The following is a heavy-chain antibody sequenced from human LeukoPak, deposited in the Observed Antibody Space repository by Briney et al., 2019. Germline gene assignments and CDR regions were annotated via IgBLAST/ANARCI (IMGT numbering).Heavy chain of an antibody. J-gene: IGHJ4*02. CDR3: AREGGHLAAAGIGDY. D-gene: IGHD6-13*01. Sequence: ASVKVSCKASGYTFTGYYMHWVRQAPGQGLEWMGWINPNSGGTNYAQKFQGRVTMTRDTSISTAYMELSRLRSDDTAVYCCAREGGHLAAAGIGDYWGQGTLVTVSS. V-gene: IGHV1-2*02. CDR1: GYTFTGYY. CDR2: INPNSGGT.